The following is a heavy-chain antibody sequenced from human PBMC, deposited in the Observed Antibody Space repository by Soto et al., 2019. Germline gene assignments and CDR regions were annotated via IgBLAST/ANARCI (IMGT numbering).Heavy chain of an antibody. D-gene: IGHD3-22*01. Sequence: EVQLLESGGDLVQPGGSLRLSCAASGFTFSSYAMSWVRQAPGKGLEWVSTISGRGDDTYYTDSVKGRFTISRDNSKNTLYVHQNSLRAEDTAVYYCARAQPTYSSSYFDYWGQGTLVTVSS. V-gene: IGHV3-23*01. J-gene: IGHJ4*02. CDR1: GFTFSSYA. CDR2: ISGRGDDT. CDR3: ARAQPTYSSSYFDY.